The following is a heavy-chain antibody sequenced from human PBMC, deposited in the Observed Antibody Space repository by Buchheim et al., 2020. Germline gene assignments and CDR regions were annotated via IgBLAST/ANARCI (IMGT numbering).Heavy chain of an antibody. Sequence: EIQVVEAGGDFVQPGGSLTLSCETSGLSFGSHWMSWVRQAPGKGLEWVANIKDDGSEKTYVDSVKARFTISRDNVRHLVSLQMTSLKVEDTAVYYCGVQGNYWGQGTL. CDR3: GVQGNY. V-gene: IGHV3-7*01. CDR2: IKDDGSEK. CDR1: GLSFGSHW. J-gene: IGHJ4*02. D-gene: IGHD5-24*01.